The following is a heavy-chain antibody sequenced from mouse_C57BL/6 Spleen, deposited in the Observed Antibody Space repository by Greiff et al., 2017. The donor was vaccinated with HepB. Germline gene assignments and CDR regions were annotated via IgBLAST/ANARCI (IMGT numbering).Heavy chain of an antibody. Sequence: VQLQQSGPELVKPGASVKISCKASGYTFTDYYMNWVKQSHGKSLEWIGDINPNNGGTSYNQKFKGKATLTVDKSSSTAYMELRSLTSEDSAVYYCARRGRLRRDAMDYWGQGTSVTVSS. D-gene: IGHD2-4*01. CDR1: GYTFTDYY. V-gene: IGHV1-26*01. J-gene: IGHJ4*01. CDR2: INPNNGGT. CDR3: ARRGRLRRDAMDY.